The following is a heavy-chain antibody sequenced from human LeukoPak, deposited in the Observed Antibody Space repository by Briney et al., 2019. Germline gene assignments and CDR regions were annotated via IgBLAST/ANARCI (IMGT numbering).Heavy chain of an antibody. CDR2: INHSGST. CDR1: GGSFSGYH. V-gene: IGHV4-34*01. CDR3: AGSKQPRGDWYFDL. J-gene: IGHJ2*01. D-gene: IGHD6-13*01. Sequence: SETLSLTCAVYGGSFSGYHWSWIRQPPGKGLEWIGEINHSGSTNYNPSLKSRVTISVDTSKNQFSLKLSSVTAADTAVYYCAGSKQPRGDWYFDLWGRGTLVTVSS.